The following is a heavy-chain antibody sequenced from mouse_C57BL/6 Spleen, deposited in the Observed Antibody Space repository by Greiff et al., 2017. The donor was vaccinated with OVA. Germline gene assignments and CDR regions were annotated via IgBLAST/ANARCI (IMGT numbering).Heavy chain of an antibody. V-gene: IGHV1-72*01. D-gene: IGHD4-1*01. J-gene: IGHJ3*01. Sequence: QVQLKQPGAELVKPGASVKLSCKASGYTFTSYWMHWVKQRPGRGLEWIGRIDPNSGGTKYNEKFKSKATLTVDKPSSTAYMQLSSLTSEDSAVYYCASSQTVLFTYWGQGTLVTVSA. CDR3: ASSQTVLFTY. CDR2: IDPNSGGT. CDR1: GYTFTSYW.